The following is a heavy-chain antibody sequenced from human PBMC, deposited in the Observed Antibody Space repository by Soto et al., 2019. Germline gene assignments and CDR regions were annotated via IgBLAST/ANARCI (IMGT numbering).Heavy chain of an antibody. V-gene: IGHV1-8*02. CDR1: GYTFTDFD. Sequence: QVQLVQSGPEVKKPGAPVKISCQASGYTFTDFDINWVRQATGQGLEWMGWMNPNTGNTRYAQRFQGRLIMTRDTSINTAYMEMGSLSSEDTAVSYCARGKLATLTDFWGRGTLVTVSS. CDR2: MNPNTGNT. CDR3: ARGKLATLTDF. D-gene: IGHD3-9*01. J-gene: IGHJ4*02.